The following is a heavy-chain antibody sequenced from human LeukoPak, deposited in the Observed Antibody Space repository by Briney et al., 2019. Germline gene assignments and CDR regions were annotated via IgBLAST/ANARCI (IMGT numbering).Heavy chain of an antibody. J-gene: IGHJ4*02. Sequence: PSETLSLTCTVSSVSLTNYYWSWVRQPPGKGLEWVGYIFFSGTTNYNPSLKSRITISVDTSKNQFSLKMTSVTAADTAVYFCARFGSGGAWFDFWGQGTLVTVSS. CDR2: IFFSGTT. CDR3: ARFGSGGAWFDF. V-gene: IGHV4-59*01. D-gene: IGHD6-19*01. CDR1: SVSLTNYY.